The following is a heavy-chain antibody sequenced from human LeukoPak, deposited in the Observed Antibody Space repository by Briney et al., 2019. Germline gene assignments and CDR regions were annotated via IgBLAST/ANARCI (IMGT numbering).Heavy chain of an antibody. CDR1: GFTFSSYA. CDR2: ISYDGSNK. Sequence: GGSLRLSCAATGFTFSSYAMHWVRQAPGKGLEWVAVISYDGSNKYYADSVKGRFTISRDNAKNSLYLQMNSLRAEDTAVYYCAELGITMIGGVWGKGTTVTISS. J-gene: IGHJ6*04. CDR3: AELGITMIGGV. V-gene: IGHV3-30*04. D-gene: IGHD3-10*02.